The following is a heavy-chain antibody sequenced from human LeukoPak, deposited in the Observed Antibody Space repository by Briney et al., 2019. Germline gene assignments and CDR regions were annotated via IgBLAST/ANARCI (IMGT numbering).Heavy chain of an antibody. CDR3: ARVGGDYDFWSGYYSPAWFDP. V-gene: IGHV4-59*01. CDR1: GGSISSYY. CDR2: IYYSGST. J-gene: IGHJ5*02. D-gene: IGHD3-3*01. Sequence: SETLSLTCTVSGGSISSYYWSWIRQPPGKGLEWIGYIYYSGSTNYNPSLKSRVTISVDTSKNQFSLKLSSVTAADTAVYYCARVGGDYDFWSGYYSPAWFDPWGQGTLVTVSS.